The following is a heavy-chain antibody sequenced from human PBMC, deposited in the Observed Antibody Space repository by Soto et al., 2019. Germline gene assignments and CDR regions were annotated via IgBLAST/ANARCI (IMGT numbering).Heavy chain of an antibody. CDR3: AKDFGRLLAATPDS. CDR1: GFTFTTYG. J-gene: IGHJ4*02. V-gene: IGHV3-30*18. CDR2: ISYDGGSK. D-gene: IGHD2-15*01. Sequence: QVQLVESGGGVVQPGRSLRLSCAASGFTFTTYGMHWVRQAPGKGLEWVAFISYDGGSKYHSDSVRGRFTISRDTSKTTLYLQMNSLRPEDTAVYYCAKDFGRLLAATPDSWGQGTLVTVSS.